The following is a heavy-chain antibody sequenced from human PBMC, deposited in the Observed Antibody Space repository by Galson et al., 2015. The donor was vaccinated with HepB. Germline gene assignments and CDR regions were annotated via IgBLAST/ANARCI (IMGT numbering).Heavy chain of an antibody. CDR3: ARDWGPSYYDNYYYYGMDV. J-gene: IGHJ6*02. V-gene: IGHV3-11*06. CDR1: GFTFSDYY. CDR2: ISSSSSYT. Sequence: SLRLSCAASGFTFSDYYMSWIRQAPGKGLEWVSYISSSSSYTNYADSVKGRFTISRDNAKNSLYLQMNSLRAEDTAVYYCARDWGPSYYDNYYYYGMDVWGQGTTVTVSS. D-gene: IGHD1-26*01.